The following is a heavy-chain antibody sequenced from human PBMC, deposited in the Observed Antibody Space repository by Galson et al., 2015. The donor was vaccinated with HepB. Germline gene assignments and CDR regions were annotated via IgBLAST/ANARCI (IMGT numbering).Heavy chain of an antibody. J-gene: IGHJ4*02. CDR3: VSGLIDYYDSSGLKLDY. CDR1: GYTFTGYY. D-gene: IGHD3-22*01. V-gene: IGHV1-2*02. CDR2: INPKSGGT. Sequence: SVKVSCKASGYTFTGYYMHWVRQAPGQGLEWMGWINPKSGGTNYAQKFPGRVTMTRDTSISTAYMELSRLRSDDTAVYYCVSGLIDYYDSSGLKLDYWGQGTLVTVSS.